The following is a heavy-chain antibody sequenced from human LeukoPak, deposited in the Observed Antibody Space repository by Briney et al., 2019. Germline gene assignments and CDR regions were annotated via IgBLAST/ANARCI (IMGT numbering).Heavy chain of an antibody. J-gene: IGHJ4*02. V-gene: IGHV4-61*01. D-gene: IGHD6-19*01. CDR1: GGSVSSGSYY. CDR3: ARDHLSGIAVAGDY. Sequence: SETLSLTCTVSGGSVSSGSYYWSWIRQPPGKGLEGIGYIYYSGSTNYNPSLKSRVTISVDTSKNQFSLKLSSVTAADTAVYYCARDHLSGIAVAGDYWGQGTLVTVSS. CDR2: IYYSGST.